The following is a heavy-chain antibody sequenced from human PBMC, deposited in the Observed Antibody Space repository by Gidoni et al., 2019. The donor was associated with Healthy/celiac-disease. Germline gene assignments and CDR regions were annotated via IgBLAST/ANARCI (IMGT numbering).Heavy chain of an antibody. D-gene: IGHD5-18*01. CDR2: IWYDGSNK. CDR1: GFTFSSYG. V-gene: IGHV3-33*01. J-gene: IGHJ4*02. CDR3: ARDIQLSAFDY. Sequence: QVQLVESGGGVVQPGRSLRLSCAASGFTFSSYGMHWVRQAPGRGLGWVAFIWYDGSNKYYADSVKGRFTISRDNSKNTLYLQMNSLRAEDTAVYYCARDIQLSAFDYWGQGTLVTVSS.